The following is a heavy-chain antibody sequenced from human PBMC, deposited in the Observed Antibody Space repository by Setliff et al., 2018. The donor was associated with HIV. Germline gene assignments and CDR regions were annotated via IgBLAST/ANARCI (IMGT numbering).Heavy chain of an antibody. CDR1: GFTVSRNY. Sequence: GGSLRLSCAASGFTVSRNYMSWVRQAPGKGLEWVSVIDSGGTTSYADSVKGRFTISRDNAKNSLYLQMNSLRAEDTAVYYCATSGGGYSFGPYWGQGTQVTVSS. CDR3: ATSGGGYSFGPY. V-gene: IGHV3-66*01. J-gene: IGHJ4*02. CDR2: IDSGGTT. D-gene: IGHD5-18*01.